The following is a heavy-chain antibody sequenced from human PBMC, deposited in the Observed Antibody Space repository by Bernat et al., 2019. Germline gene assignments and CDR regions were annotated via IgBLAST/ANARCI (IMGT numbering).Heavy chain of an antibody. CDR1: GFNFSSYG. CDR3: ARGSYSSTWPEYFHH. V-gene: IGHV3-33*01. Sequence: QVQLVESGGGVVQPGRSLRLSCDASGFNFSSYGMHWVRQAPGKGLEWVAIIWYDESYKYYGDSVKGRFTISRDNSKNTVYLEMNSLRAEDTAVYHCARGSYSSTWPEYFHHWGQGTLVTVSS. CDR2: IWYDESYK. D-gene: IGHD6-13*01. J-gene: IGHJ1*01.